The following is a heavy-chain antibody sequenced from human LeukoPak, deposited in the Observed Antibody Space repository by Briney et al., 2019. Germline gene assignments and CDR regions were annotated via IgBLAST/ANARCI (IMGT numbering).Heavy chain of an antibody. CDR2: IYSGGTT. J-gene: IGHJ4*02. Sequence: GGSLRLSCAASGFTVSTNYMSWVRQAPGKGLEWVSIIYSGGTTNYAGSVKGRFTISRDNSKNTLFLQMNSLRAEDTAVYYCARGGFGDSGYGYWGQGTLVTVSS. CDR1: GFTVSTNY. D-gene: IGHD3-10*01. CDR3: ARGGFGDSGYGY. V-gene: IGHV3-53*01.